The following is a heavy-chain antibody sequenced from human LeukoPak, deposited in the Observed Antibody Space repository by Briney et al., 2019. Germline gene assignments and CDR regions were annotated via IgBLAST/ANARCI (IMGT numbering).Heavy chain of an antibody. CDR1: GYTLTGYY. Sequence: ASVKVSCKASGYTLTGYYMHWVRQAPGQGLEWMGWINPNSGGTNYAQKFQGRVTMTRDTSISTAYMELSRLRSDDTAVYYCARESRYCSSTSCYLNGMDVWGQGTTVTVSS. D-gene: IGHD2-2*01. CDR3: ARESRYCSSTSCYLNGMDV. CDR2: INPNSGGT. V-gene: IGHV1-2*02. J-gene: IGHJ6*02.